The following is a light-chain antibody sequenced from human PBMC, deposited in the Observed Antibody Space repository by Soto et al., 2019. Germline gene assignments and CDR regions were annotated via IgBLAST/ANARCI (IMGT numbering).Light chain of an antibody. J-gene: IGKJ1*01. CDR3: QQYGSSPGT. CDR1: QSGSSSY. Sequence: EIVLTQSPGTQSLSPGERATLSCRASQSGSSSYLAWYQQKPGQAPRLLIYGASSRATGIPDRFSGSGSGTDFTLTISRLEPEDFAVYYCQQYGSSPGTFGQGTKVEIK. V-gene: IGKV3-20*01. CDR2: GAS.